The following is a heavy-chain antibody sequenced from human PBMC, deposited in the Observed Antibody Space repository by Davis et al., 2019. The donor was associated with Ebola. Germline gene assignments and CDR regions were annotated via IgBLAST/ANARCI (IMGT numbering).Heavy chain of an antibody. CDR2: IIPHSGQT. Sequence: ASVKVSCKASGYPFSVYTIHWLRQAPGQGLEWLGWIIPHSGQTNYAQELQGRVTMTRDTSTSTAYMELSSLRSDDTALYYCARDPAELGTGYLESYFDYWGQGTPVAVSS. CDR3: ARDPAELGTGYLESYFDY. J-gene: IGHJ4*02. D-gene: IGHD3-9*01. V-gene: IGHV1-2*02. CDR1: GYPFSVYT.